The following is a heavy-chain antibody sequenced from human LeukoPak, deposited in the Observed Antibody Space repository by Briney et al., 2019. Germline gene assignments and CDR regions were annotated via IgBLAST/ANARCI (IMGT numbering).Heavy chain of an antibody. D-gene: IGHD1-14*01. J-gene: IGHJ6*04. CDR3: AGQRNHYYYGMDV. CDR1: GFTFSSYW. CDR2: INADGSST. V-gene: IGHV3-74*01. Sequence: GGSLRLSCAASGFTFSSYWMHWVRQAPGKGLVWVSRINADGSSTSYADSVKGRFSISRDNAKNTLYLQMNSLRVEDTDVYYCAGQRNHYYYGMDVWGKGTMVTVSS.